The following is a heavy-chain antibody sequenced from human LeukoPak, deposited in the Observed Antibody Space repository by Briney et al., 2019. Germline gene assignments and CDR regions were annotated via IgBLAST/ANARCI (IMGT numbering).Heavy chain of an antibody. CDR2: ISSSSSYI. CDR1: GFTFSSYS. J-gene: IGHJ4*02. CDR3: ARDTSGSYYVGKDFDY. Sequence: GGSLRLFCAASGFTFSSYSMNWVRQAPGKGLEWVSSISSSSSYIYYADSVKGRFTISRDNAKNSLYLQMNSLRAEDTAVYYCARDTSGSYYVGKDFDYWGQGTLVTVSS. D-gene: IGHD1-26*01. V-gene: IGHV3-21*01.